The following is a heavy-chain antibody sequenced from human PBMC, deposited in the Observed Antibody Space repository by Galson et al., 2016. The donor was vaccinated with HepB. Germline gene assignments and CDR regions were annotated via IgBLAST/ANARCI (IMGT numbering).Heavy chain of an antibody. Sequence: SLRLSCAASGFTFSSYSMTWVRQAPGKGLEWVSSISTSTSYIYYADSVKDRFTISRDNAKNSLYLQMNSLRAADTAVYYCATREWAWGVVNWGQGTLVAVSS. D-gene: IGHD3-3*01. V-gene: IGHV3-21*01. CDR2: ISTSTSYI. CDR3: ATREWAWGVVN. CDR1: GFTFSSYS. J-gene: IGHJ4*02.